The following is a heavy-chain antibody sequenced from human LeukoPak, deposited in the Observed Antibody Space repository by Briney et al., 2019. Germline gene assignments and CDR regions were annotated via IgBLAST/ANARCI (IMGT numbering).Heavy chain of an antibody. Sequence: GRSLRLSCAASGFTFSSYGMHWVRQAPGKGLEWVAVISYDGSNKYYPDSVRGRFTISRDNSKNTLYLQMNSLRAEDTAVYYCARDLGYSYGYRVGAFDIWGQGTMVTVSS. D-gene: IGHD5-18*01. J-gene: IGHJ3*02. V-gene: IGHV3-30*03. CDR3: ARDLGYSYGYRVGAFDI. CDR1: GFTFSSYG. CDR2: ISYDGSNK.